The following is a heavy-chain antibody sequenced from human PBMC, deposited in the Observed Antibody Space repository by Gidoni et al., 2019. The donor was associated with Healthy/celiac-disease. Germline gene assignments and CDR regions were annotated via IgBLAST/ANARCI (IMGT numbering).Heavy chain of an antibody. CDR3: AHRLGLRPEDDAFDI. D-gene: IGHD4-17*01. V-gene: IGHV2-5*02. J-gene: IGHJ3*02. CDR2: IYWDDDK. Sequence: QITLKESGPTLVKPTQTLTLTCTFSGFSLSTSGVGVGWIRQPPGKALEWLALIYWDDDKRYSPSLKSRLTITKDTSKNQVVLTMTNMDPVDTATYYCAHRLGLRPEDDAFDIWGQGTMVTVSS. CDR1: GFSLSTSGVG.